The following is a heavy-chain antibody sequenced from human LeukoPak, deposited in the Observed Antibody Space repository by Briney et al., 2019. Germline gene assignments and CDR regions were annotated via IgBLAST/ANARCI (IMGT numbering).Heavy chain of an antibody. CDR3: ARGGNYYYDSSP. D-gene: IGHD3-22*01. CDR2: ISSGTSYI. Sequence: PGGSLRLSCAASGFTFNTYTMNWVRPAPGKGLEWVSSISSGTSYIYYADSVKGRFTLSRDNAKNSLYLQMNSLRAEDTAVYYCARGGNYYYDSSPWGQGTLVTVSS. CDR1: GFTFNTYT. V-gene: IGHV3-21*01. J-gene: IGHJ5*02.